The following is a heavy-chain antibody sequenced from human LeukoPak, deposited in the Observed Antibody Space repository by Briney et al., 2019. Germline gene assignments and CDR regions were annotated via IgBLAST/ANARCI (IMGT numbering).Heavy chain of an antibody. Sequence: GGSLRLSCATPGFNFNYYFMAWVRQAPGKGLEWLATIDKDGSGTEYIDSVRGRFTISRDNTKKSIHLRMSSLSADDTAVYFCATEYWYRHDYWGQGTLVTVSS. V-gene: IGHV3-7*01. D-gene: IGHD6-13*01. CDR3: ATEYWYRHDY. CDR1: GFNFNYYF. J-gene: IGHJ4*02. CDR2: IDKDGSGT.